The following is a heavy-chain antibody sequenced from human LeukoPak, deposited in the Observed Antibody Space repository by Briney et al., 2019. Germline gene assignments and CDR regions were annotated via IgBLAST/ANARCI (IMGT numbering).Heavy chain of an antibody. J-gene: IGHJ4*02. Sequence: PGGSLRLSCAASGFTFRGSAMHWVRQASGRGLEWVGRIRSKANNYATAYAASVKGRFTISRDDSKNTAFLQMNSLKTDDTAVYYCTRLAVAGFDFWGQGTLVTVSS. CDR3: TRLAVAGFDF. CDR2: IRSKANNYAT. V-gene: IGHV3-73*01. D-gene: IGHD6-19*01. CDR1: GFTFRGSA.